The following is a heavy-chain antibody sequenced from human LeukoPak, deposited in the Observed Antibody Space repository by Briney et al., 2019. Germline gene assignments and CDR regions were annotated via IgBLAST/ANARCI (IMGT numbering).Heavy chain of an antibody. D-gene: IGHD6-19*01. CDR3: ARGDSSGWDWYFDL. J-gene: IGHJ2*01. Sequence: GGSLRLSCAGSGFTFSSYWMHWVRQAPGKGVVWVSRINGDGSSTTNADSVKGRFTISRDNAKNTLHLQMNSLRADDTAVYYCARGDSSGWDWYFDLWGRGTLVTVSS. CDR1: GFTFSSYW. CDR2: INGDGSST. V-gene: IGHV3-74*01.